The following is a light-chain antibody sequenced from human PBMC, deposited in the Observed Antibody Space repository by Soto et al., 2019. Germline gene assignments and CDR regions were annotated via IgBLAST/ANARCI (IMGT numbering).Light chain of an antibody. J-gene: IGLJ1*01. CDR1: SSDVGAYDA. CDR3: CSSAPESTHV. Sequence: QSVLAQPASVSGSPGQSITISCTGTSSDVGAYDAVSWYQQHPGKAPQVIIYRGTKRPSGVSTRFSGSVSGNTASLTVSGLQAEDEAEYFCCSSAPESTHVFGTGTKVTLL. V-gene: IGLV2-23*01. CDR2: RGT.